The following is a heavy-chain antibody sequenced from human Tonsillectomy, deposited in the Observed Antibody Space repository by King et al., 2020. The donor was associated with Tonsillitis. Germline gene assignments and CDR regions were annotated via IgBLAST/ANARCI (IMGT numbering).Heavy chain of an antibody. Sequence: VQLVESGAEVKKPGESLKISCQGSGYTFTNYWIGWVRQMPGKGLEWMGIIYPDDSDTRYSPSFQGQVTISADKSIKTACLQWSSLTASDTAIYYCARVDRHPGHFDFWGQGTLVTVSS. CDR1: GYTFTNYW. V-gene: IGHV5-51*03. D-gene: IGHD1-1*01. CDR3: ARVDRHPGHFDF. CDR2: IYPDDSDT. J-gene: IGHJ4*02.